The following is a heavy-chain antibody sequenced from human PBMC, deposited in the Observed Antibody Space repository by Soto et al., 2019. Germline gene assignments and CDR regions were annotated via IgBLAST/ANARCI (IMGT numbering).Heavy chain of an antibody. CDR1: GGSLSNFY. CDR2: ISYSGNT. V-gene: IGHV4-59*01. J-gene: IGHJ4*02. CDR3: ARAPMVLSRSYFDS. D-gene: IGHD2-8*01. Sequence: LSLTCTVSGGSLSNFYWSWIRQPPGKGLEWSGYISYSGNTNYNPSLKSRVSISVDTSKNQLSLNLTSVTAADTAVYYCARAPMVLSRSYFDSWGQGTPVTVSS.